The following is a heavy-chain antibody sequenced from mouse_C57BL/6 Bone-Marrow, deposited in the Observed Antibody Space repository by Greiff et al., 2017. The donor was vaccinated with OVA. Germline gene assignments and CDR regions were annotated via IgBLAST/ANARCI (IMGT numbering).Heavy chain of an antibody. V-gene: IGHV1-55*01. CDR2: IYPGSGSN. Sequence: VQLQQSGAELVKPGASVKMSCKASGYTFTSYWITWVKQRPGKGLEWIGDIYPGSGSNNYNAKFKSKATLTVDTSSSTAYIQLSSLTSEDAAVYYCARSRSNYAMDYWGQGTSVTVSS. D-gene: IGHD5-1*01. CDR1: GYTFTSYW. J-gene: IGHJ4*01. CDR3: ARSRSNYAMDY.